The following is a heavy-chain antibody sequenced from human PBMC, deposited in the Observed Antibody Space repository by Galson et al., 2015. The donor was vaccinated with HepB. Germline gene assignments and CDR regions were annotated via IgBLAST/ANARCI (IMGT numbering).Heavy chain of an antibody. V-gene: IGHV3-73*01. CDR1: GFTFSGSA. Sequence: SLRLSCAASGFTFSGSAIHWVRQTSGKGLEWVGRIRSKASNYATAYAASLKGRFTISRDDSKNTAYLHMKSLTTEDTAVYYCTRLCDLSGYSSRWGQGTLVTVSS. CDR3: TRLCDLSGYSSR. D-gene: IGHD6-13*01. J-gene: IGHJ4*02. CDR2: IRSKASNYAT.